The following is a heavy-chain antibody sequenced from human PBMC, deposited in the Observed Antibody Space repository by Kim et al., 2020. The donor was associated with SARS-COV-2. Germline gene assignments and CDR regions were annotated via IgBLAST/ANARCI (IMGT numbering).Heavy chain of an antibody. J-gene: IGHJ4*02. D-gene: IGHD6-13*01. V-gene: IGHV3-48*02. CDR2: IGPSSRTI. CDR3: VSHPSSSWFSY. CDR1: GFTFSTYT. Sequence: GGSLRLSCGGSGFTFSTYTFNWVRQAPGKGLEWLSYIGPSSRTIFYADSVKGRFTISRDDAKNSLYLQMNSLRDEDTAVYYCVSHPSSSWFSYWGQGTLVTVSS.